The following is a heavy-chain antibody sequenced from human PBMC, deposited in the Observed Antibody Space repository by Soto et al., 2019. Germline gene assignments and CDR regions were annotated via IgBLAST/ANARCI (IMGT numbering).Heavy chain of an antibody. CDR1: GGSISSGGYY. CDR2: IYSSGST. V-gene: IGHV4-31*01. J-gene: IGHJ4*02. D-gene: IGHD3-10*01. CDR3: AREPGV. Sequence: QVQLQESGPGLVKPSQTLSLTCTVSGGSISSGGYYWSWIRQHPGKGLEWIGYIYSSGSTYYNPALKSPLTVSVDAATPLFSLKLSSVTVAHTAGSYCAREPGVWGPGSLVTVSS.